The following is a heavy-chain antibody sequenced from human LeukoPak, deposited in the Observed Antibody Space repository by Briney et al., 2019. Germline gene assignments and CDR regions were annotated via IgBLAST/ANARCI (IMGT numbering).Heavy chain of an antibody. CDR1: GFTFSDFY. V-gene: IGHV3-11*01. J-gene: IGHJ4*02. CDR3: ARSADSSGYFREITLYYFDY. Sequence: GGSLRLSCAASGFTFSDFYMTWIRQAPGKGLEWVSYISNSGSTIYYADSVKGRFTISRDNAKNSLYLQMNSLRAEDTAVYYCARSADSSGYFREITLYYFDYWGQGTLVTVSS. D-gene: IGHD3-22*01. CDR2: ISNSGSTI.